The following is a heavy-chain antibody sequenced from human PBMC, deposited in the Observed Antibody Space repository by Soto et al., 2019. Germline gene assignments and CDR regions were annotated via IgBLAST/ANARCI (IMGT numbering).Heavy chain of an antibody. CDR2: ISAYNGNT. D-gene: IGHD3-10*01. V-gene: IGHV1-18*01. J-gene: IGHJ4*02. CDR1: GYTFTSYG. Sequence: ASVKVSCKASGYTFTSYGISWVRQAPGQGLEWMGWISAYNGNTNYAQKLQGRVTMTTDTSTSTAYMELRSLRSDDTAVYYCARALWYYGSGSYYNAHFDYWGQGTLVTVS. CDR3: ARALWYYGSGSYYNAHFDY.